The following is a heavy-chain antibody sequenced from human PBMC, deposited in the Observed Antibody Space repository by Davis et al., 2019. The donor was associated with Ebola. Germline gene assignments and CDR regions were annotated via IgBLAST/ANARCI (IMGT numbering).Heavy chain of an antibody. Sequence: GESLKISCAASGFTFSSYGMHWVRQAPGKGLEWVAVISYDGSNKYYADSVKGRFTISRDNSKNTLYLQMNSLRAEDTAVYYCAKGFARDLVVVASTLDYWGQGTLVTVSS. J-gene: IGHJ4*02. CDR3: AKGFARDLVVVASTLDY. CDR1: GFTFSSYG. D-gene: IGHD2-15*01. V-gene: IGHV3-30*18. CDR2: ISYDGSNK.